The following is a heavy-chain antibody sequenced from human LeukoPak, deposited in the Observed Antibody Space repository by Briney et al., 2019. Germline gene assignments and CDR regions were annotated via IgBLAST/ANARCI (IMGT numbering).Heavy chain of an antibody. V-gene: IGHV3-23*01. D-gene: IGHD3-16*01. CDR2: ISGSGGST. J-gene: IGHJ6*02. Sequence: GGSLRLSCAASGFTFSSYAMSWVRQAPGKGLEWVSAISGSGGSTYYADSVRGLFTISRDTSKNTPYLQMNSLRAEDTAVYYCAKAGPVPHSIRIGNDRGGPLEYYYSSFGMDVWGQGTTVTVSS. CDR1: GFTFSSYA. CDR3: AKAGPVPHSIRIGNDRGGPLEYYYSSFGMDV.